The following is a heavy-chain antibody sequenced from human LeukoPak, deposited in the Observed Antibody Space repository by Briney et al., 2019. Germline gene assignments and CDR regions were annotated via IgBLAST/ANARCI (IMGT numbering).Heavy chain of an antibody. CDR1: GGTFSSYA. D-gene: IGHD6-6*01. J-gene: IGHJ4*02. CDR2: IIPIFGTA. V-gene: IGHV1-69*05. CDR3: ARDFSSSSGFDC. Sequence: SVKVSCKASGGTFSSYAISWVRQAPGRGLEWMGGIIPIFGTANYAQKFQGRVTITTDESTSTAYMELSSLRSEDTAVYYCARDFSSSSGFDCWGQGTLVTVSS.